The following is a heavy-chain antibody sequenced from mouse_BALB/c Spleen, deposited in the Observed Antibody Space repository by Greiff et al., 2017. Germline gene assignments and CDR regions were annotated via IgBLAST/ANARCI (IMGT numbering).Heavy chain of an antibody. CDR3: ARDCNRSGAY. J-gene: IGHJ3*01. V-gene: IGHV5-4*02. Sequence: EVQVVESGGGLVKPGGSLKLSCAASGFTFSDYYMYWVRQTPEKRLEWVATISDGGSYTYYPDSVKGRFTISRDNAKNNLYLQMSSLKSEDTAMYYCARDCNRSGAYWGQGTLVTVSA. CDR2: ISDGGSYT. CDR1: GFTFSDYY. D-gene: IGHD3-2*02.